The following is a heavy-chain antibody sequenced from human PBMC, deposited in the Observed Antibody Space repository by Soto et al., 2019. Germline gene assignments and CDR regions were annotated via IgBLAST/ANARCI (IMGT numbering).Heavy chain of an antibody. V-gene: IGHV4-4*07. Sequence: SETLSLTCTVSGGSINTFYWSWVRQPAGKGLEWIGRIFSSGCTSFNPSLESRVAMSVDTSKNHFSLNLSSVTAADMAVYYCAREGSYSAYNFAHGIQLWSFDFWGQGALVTVSS. CDR2: IFSSGCT. D-gene: IGHD5-12*01. CDR1: GGSINTFY. J-gene: IGHJ4*02. CDR3: AREGSYSAYNFAHGIQLWSFDF.